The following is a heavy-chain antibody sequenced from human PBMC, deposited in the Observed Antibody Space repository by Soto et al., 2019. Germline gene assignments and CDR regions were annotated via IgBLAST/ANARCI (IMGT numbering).Heavy chain of an antibody. D-gene: IGHD3-22*01. J-gene: IGHJ4*02. Sequence: PGGSLRLSCAASGFTFRSYGMHWVRQAPGKGLEWVAVISYDGSNKYYADSVKGRFTISRDNSKNTLYLQMNSLRAEDTAVYYCAKVYYDSSGYHLSLDYWGQGTLVTVSS. CDR1: GFTFRSYG. V-gene: IGHV3-30*18. CDR3: AKVYYDSSGYHLSLDY. CDR2: ISYDGSNK.